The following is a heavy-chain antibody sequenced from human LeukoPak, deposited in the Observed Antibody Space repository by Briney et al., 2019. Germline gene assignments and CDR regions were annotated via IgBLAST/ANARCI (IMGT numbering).Heavy chain of an antibody. CDR3: KGSSGYSYYYYMDV. CDR1: GGYISSYY. Sequence: KPSETLSLTCTVSGGYISSYYWSWIRQAPGKGLEWIGYIYYTGRTNYNSSLKSRVTISVDTSKNQFSLKLSSATAADTAVYYCKGSSGYSYYYYMDVWGIGTTVTVPS. V-gene: IGHV4-59*01. J-gene: IGHJ6*03. D-gene: IGHD3-22*01. CDR2: IYYTGRT.